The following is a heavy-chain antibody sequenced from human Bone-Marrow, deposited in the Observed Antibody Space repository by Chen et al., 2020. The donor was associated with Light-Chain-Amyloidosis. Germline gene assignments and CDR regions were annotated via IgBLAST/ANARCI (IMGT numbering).Heavy chain of an antibody. D-gene: IGHD3-10*01. V-gene: IGHV3-23*04. CDR2: VSSSGTIRT. Sequence: EVQLVESGGGLVQPGGSLGLSCAASGFRFSNSGLHWVRQAPGKGLEWVSYVSSSGTIRTTYAESVKGRFTISRDNSKNMVYLQLNSLRAEDTAVYYCAKDGGAWNFDYWGQGTLVTVSS. CDR3: AKDGGAWNFDY. J-gene: IGHJ4*02. CDR1: GFRFSNSG.